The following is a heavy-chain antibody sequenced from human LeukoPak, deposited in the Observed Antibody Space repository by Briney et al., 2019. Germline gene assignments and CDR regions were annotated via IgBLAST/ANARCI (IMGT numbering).Heavy chain of an antibody. V-gene: IGHV3-66*04. J-gene: IGHJ4*02. CDR3: AIRRGYTYGDDY. CDR2: IYTDGST. Sequence: PGGSLRLSCAASGFTVSSKYMSWVRQAPGKGLEWVSVIYTDGSTYYADSVKGRFTISRDNAKNTLYLQMNTLRAEDTAVYYCAIRRGYTYGDDYWGQGTLVTVSS. CDR1: GFTVSSKY. D-gene: IGHD5-18*01.